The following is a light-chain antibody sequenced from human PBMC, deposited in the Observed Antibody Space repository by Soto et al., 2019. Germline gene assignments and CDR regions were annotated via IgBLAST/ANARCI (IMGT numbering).Light chain of an antibody. CDR3: LQDHDYPWT. CDR1: QDIGND. V-gene: IGKV1-6*02. CDR2: AAS. Sequence: IQMTQSPSSLSVSVTDRVTITCRASQDIGNDLGWYQQIPGEAPELLLYAASTLRSGVPSRFSGSGSGTQFTLTINTLQPEDSATYFCLQDHDYPWTFGHGTKVEV. J-gene: IGKJ1*01.